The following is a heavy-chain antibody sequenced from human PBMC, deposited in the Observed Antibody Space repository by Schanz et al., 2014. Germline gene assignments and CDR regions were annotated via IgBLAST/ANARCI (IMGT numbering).Heavy chain of an antibody. Sequence: EVQLLESGGGLVKPGGSLRLSCAASGFTFSSYAMTWVRQLAGQGLEWVANIKHDGSEKYYVDSVKGRFTISRDNSKNTLYLQMNSLRAEDTAVYYCAREYKWNYNDYYDMDVWGQGTTVTVSS. CDR1: GFTFSSYA. D-gene: IGHD1-7*01. CDR3: AREYKWNYNDYYDMDV. J-gene: IGHJ6*02. CDR2: IKHDGSEK. V-gene: IGHV3-7*01.